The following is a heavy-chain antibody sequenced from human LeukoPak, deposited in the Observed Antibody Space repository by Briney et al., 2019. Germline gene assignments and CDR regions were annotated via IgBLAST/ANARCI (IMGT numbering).Heavy chain of an antibody. CDR3: ARHWRSFDSSGSYSFYY. V-gene: IGHV4-59*08. J-gene: IGHJ4*02. CDR1: GVSISNYY. Sequence: SETLSLTCTVSGVSISNYYWSWVRQPPGKGLEWIRYISNSGSTNYNPSLTSRVTISVDTSKNHFSLKLSSVTAADTAVYYCARHWRSFDSSGSYSFYYWGQGTLVTVSS. CDR2: ISNSGST. D-gene: IGHD3-22*01.